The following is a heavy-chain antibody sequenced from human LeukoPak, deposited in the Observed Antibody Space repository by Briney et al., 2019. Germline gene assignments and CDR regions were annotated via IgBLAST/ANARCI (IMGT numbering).Heavy chain of an antibody. CDR3: ARGPGDSL. CDR2: MNPNSGNT. D-gene: IGHD1-1*01. J-gene: IGHJ4*02. CDR1: GYTLTGYY. V-gene: IGHV1-8*02. Sequence: ASVKVSCKASGYTLTGYYMHWVRQATGQGLEWMGWMNPNSGNTGYAQKFQGRVTMTRNTSISTAYMELSSLRSEDTAVYYCARGPGDSLWGQGTLVTVSS.